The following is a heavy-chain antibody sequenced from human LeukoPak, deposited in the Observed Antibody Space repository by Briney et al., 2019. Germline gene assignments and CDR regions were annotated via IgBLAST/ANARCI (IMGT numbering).Heavy chain of an antibody. CDR3: ARESYPTSSWFHYGMDV. CDR2: IYYDGST. Sequence: PSETLSLTCTVSGGSIRSVGYYWSWIRQHPGKGLEWIGYIYYDGSTDYNPSLKSRVTISVDTSKNQFSLRLSSVTAADTALYYCARESYPTSSWFHYGMDVWGQGTTVTVSS. CDR1: GGSIRSVGYY. V-gene: IGHV4-31*03. J-gene: IGHJ6*02. D-gene: IGHD6-13*01.